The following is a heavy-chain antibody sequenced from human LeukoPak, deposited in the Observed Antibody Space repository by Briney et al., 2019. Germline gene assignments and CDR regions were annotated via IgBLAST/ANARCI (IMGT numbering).Heavy chain of an antibody. D-gene: IGHD2-8*01. CDR2: ISSSSSSSSTI. CDR3: AKNEEGYCTNGVCSEAPDY. Sequence: GGSLRLSCAASGFTFSRYSINWVRQAPGKGLEWVSYISSSSSSSSTIYYADSVKGRFTISRDNAKSSLYLQMNSLRAEDTAVYYCAKNEEGYCTNGVCSEAPDYWGQGTLVTVSS. J-gene: IGHJ4*02. CDR1: GFTFSRYS. V-gene: IGHV3-48*04.